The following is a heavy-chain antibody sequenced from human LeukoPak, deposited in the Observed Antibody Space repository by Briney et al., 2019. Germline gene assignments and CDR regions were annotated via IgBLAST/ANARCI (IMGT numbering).Heavy chain of an antibody. CDR2: IKQDGSEK. J-gene: IGHJ4*02. V-gene: IGHV3-7*04. D-gene: IGHD3-9*01. CDR1: GFTFSSYW. CDR3: ARVLTGRDY. Sequence: GGSLRLSCVASGFTFSSYWMSWVRLAPGKGLEWVANIKQDGSEKYYVDSVKGRFTISRDNAKSSLYLQMNSLRADDTVVYYCARVLTGRDYWGQGALVTVSS.